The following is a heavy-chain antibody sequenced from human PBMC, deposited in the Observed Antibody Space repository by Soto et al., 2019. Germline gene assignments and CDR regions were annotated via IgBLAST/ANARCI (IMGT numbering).Heavy chain of an antibody. CDR3: AKSTDYYDSSGYFPGY. J-gene: IGHJ4*02. CDR1: GFTFSSYW. Sequence: GGSLRLSCAASGFTFSSYWMHWVRQAPGKGLEWVAVISYDGSNKYYGDSVKGRFTISRDNSKNMLFLQMNSLRAEGTAVYYCAKSTDYYDSSGYFPGYWGQGTLVTVSS. V-gene: IGHV3-30*18. CDR2: ISYDGSNK. D-gene: IGHD3-22*01.